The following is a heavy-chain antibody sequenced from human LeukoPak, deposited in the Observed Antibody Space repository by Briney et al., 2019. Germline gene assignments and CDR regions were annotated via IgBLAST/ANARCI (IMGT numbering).Heavy chain of an antibody. V-gene: IGHV3-30*03. CDR1: GFTFSSYG. CDR2: ISYDGSNK. CDR3: AGLSGWVDY. D-gene: IGHD6-19*01. Sequence: GGSLRLSCAASGFTFSSYGMHWVRQAPGKGLEWVAVISYDGSNKYYADSVKGRFTISRDNSKNSLYLQMNSLRAEDTAVYYCAGLSGWVDYWGQGTLVTVSS. J-gene: IGHJ4*02.